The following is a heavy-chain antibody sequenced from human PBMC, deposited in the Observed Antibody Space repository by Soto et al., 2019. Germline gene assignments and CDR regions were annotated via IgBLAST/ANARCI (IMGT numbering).Heavy chain of an antibody. D-gene: IGHD4-17*01. V-gene: IGHV3-48*01. CDR1: GFTFSSYS. CDR2: IVSSSSTI. Sequence: GGSLRLSCAASGFTFSSYSMNWVRQAPGKGLEWVTYIVSSSSTIYYADSVKGRFTISRDNAKNSLYLQMNSLRAEDTAVYYCARDFGDSPWGHFDYWGQGTLVTVSS. CDR3: ARDFGDSPWGHFDY. J-gene: IGHJ4*02.